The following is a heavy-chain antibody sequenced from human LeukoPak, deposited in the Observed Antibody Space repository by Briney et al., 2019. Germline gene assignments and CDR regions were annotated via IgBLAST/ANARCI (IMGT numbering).Heavy chain of an antibody. Sequence: ASVKVSCKASGYTFTGYYMHWVRQAPGQGLEWMGWINPNSGGTNYAQKFQGWVTMTEDTSTDTAYMELSSLRSEDTAVYYCATEFIAVAGTYHRWYFDYWGQGTLVTVSS. J-gene: IGHJ4*02. V-gene: IGHV1-2*04. CDR1: GYTFTGYY. CDR3: ATEFIAVAGTYHRWYFDY. D-gene: IGHD6-19*01. CDR2: INPNSGGT.